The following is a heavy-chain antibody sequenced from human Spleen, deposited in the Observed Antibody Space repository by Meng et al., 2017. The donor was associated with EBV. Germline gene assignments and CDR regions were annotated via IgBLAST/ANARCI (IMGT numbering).Heavy chain of an antibody. D-gene: IGHD2-2*01. CDR2: LHYSGST. Sequence: QVQLQESGPGLVKPSQTLSLTCAVSGNSISSGRYYWSWIRQPPGKGLEWIGYLHYSGSTYYNPSLKNRLIISLDTSKNQFSLKLNSVTAADTAVYYCARYCSSSSCYPYWGQGTLVTVSS. CDR3: ARYCSSSSCYPY. V-gene: IGHV4-30-4*01. CDR1: GNSISSGRYY. J-gene: IGHJ4*02.